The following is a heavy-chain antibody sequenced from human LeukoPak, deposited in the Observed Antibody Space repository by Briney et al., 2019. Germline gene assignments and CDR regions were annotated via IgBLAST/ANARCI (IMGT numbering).Heavy chain of an antibody. V-gene: IGHV3-23*01. Sequence: GGSLRLSCSVSGISVGSNYMTWVRQAPGKGLEWVSAISGSGGSTYYADSVKGRFTISRDNSKNTLYLQMNSLRAEDTAVYYCAKEGNGYNHHYYYYYMDVWGKGTTVTVSS. J-gene: IGHJ6*03. CDR3: AKEGNGYNHHYYYYYMDV. D-gene: IGHD5-24*01. CDR1: GISVGSNY. CDR2: ISGSGGST.